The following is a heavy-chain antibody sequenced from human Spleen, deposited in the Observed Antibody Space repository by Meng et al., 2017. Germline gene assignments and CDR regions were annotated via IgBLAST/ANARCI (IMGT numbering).Heavy chain of an antibody. CDR1: GFTFTNAW. D-gene: IGHD3-16*02. J-gene: IGHJ5*02. V-gene: IGHV3-15*01. CDR3: TTDLPFTEGGVITT. Sequence: GESLKISCAASGFTFTNAWMSWVRHTPGKGLEWLGRIKSKSDGETTDYAAPVKGRFSISRDDAKNTLYLQMNSLKTEDTAVYYCTTDLPFTEGGVITTWGQGTLVTVSS. CDR2: IKSKSDGETT.